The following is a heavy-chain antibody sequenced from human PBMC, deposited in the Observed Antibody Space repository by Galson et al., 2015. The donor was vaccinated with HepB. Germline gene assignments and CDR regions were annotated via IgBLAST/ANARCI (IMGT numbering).Heavy chain of an antibody. V-gene: IGHV3-23*01. D-gene: IGHD1-1*01. CDR2: ISSSGGST. Sequence: SLRLSCAASGFTFSSYGMSWVRQAPGKGLEWVSIISSSGGSTYFADSVKGRFTISRDNSKNTLYLQMNSLRAEDTAIYYCAKGNGQNPLGRAFFDYWGQGTLVTVSS. CDR1: GFTFSSYG. CDR3: AKGNGQNPLGRAFFDY. J-gene: IGHJ4*02.